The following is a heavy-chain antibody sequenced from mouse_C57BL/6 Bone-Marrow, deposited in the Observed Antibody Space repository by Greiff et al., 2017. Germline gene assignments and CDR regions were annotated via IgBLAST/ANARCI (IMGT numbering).Heavy chain of an antibody. Sequence: QVQLKQSGPELVKPGASVKLSCKASGYTFTSYDINWVKQRPGQGLEWIGWIYPRDGSTKYNEKFKGKATLTVDTSSSTAYMELHSLTSADSAFYFCAREEYYGSGGYFDYWGQGTTLTVSS. J-gene: IGHJ2*01. CDR3: AREEYYGSGGYFDY. CDR2: IYPRDGST. V-gene: IGHV1-85*01. CDR1: GYTFTSYD. D-gene: IGHD1-1*01.